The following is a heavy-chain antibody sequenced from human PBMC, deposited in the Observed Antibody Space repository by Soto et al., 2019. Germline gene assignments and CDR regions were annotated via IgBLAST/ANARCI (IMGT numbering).Heavy chain of an antibody. V-gene: IGHV1-3*01. CDR1: GYTFTSYA. D-gene: IGHD5-12*01. J-gene: IGHJ4*02. Sequence: QVPLVQSGAEVKKPGASVKVSCQASGYTFTSYAMHWVRQAPGQRLEWMGWINAGNGNTKYSQKFQGRVTITRDTSASTAYMELSSLRSEDTAVYYCARERDFKWLRLFDYWGQGTLVTVSS. CDR3: ARERDFKWLRLFDY. CDR2: INAGNGNT.